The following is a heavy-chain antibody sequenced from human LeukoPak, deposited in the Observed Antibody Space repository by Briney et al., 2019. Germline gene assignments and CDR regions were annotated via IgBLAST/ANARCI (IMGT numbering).Heavy chain of an antibody. J-gene: IGHJ4*02. CDR1: GFTFSSYA. CDR2: ISYDGTNK. V-gene: IGHV3-30-3*01. Sequence: GGSLRLSCAASGFTFSSYAMHWVRQAPGKGLEWVAVISYDGTNKYYADSVKGRFTNSRDNSKNTLYLQMNTLRVEDTAVYYCAKDRGYSNGCFDYWGQGTLVTVSS. CDR3: AKDRGYSNGCFDY. D-gene: IGHD6-19*01.